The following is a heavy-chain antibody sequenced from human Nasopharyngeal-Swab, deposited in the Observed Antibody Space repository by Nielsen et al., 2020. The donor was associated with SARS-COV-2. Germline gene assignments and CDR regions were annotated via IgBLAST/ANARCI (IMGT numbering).Heavy chain of an antibody. J-gene: IGHJ4*02. CDR3: ARDAPAHYGAFY. CDR2: IKADGNHI. Sequence: GESLKISCAGSGFTFSNYWMHWVRQAPGKGLVWVSQIKADGNHITYADSVKGRFTISRDSSKNTLYLQMDSLRGEDTAVYYCARDAPAHYGAFYWGRGTLVTVSS. D-gene: IGHD4-17*01. V-gene: IGHV3-74*01. CDR1: GFTFSNYW.